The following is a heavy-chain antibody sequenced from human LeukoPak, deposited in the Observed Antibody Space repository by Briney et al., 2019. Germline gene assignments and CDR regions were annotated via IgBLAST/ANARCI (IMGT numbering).Heavy chain of an antibody. CDR2: ISSSSYI. CDR1: GFTFSTYT. CDR3: ARDLKGHYCSGGSCYRPYYFDY. J-gene: IGHJ4*02. D-gene: IGHD2-15*01. Sequence: PGGSLRVSCVASGFTFSTYTMNWVRQAPGKGLEWVSSISSSSYIYYADSVRGRFTISRDNAKNSLYLQMSRLRVEDTAVYYCARDLKGHYCSGGSCYRPYYFDYWGQGTLVTVSS. V-gene: IGHV3-21*01.